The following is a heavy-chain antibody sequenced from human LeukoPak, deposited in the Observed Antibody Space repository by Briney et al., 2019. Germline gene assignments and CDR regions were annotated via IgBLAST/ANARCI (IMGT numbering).Heavy chain of an antibody. CDR2: IYYSGST. V-gene: IGHV4-59*01. Sequence: SETLSLTCIVSGGSISSYYWSWIRQPPGKGLEWIGYIYYSGSTNYNPSLKCRVTISVDTSKNQFSLKLSSVTAADTAVYYCANTAQRNWPFDYWGQGTLVTVSS. CDR1: GGSISSYY. CDR3: ANTAQRNWPFDY. D-gene: IGHD1-1*01. J-gene: IGHJ4*02.